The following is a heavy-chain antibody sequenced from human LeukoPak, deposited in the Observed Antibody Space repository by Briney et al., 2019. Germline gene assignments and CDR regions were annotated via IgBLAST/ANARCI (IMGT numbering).Heavy chain of an antibody. CDR1: GFTFSSYS. Sequence: GGSLRLSCAASGFTFSSYSMNWVRQAPGKGLEWVSFISSSSSYIYYADSVKGRFTISRDNAKNSLYLQMNSLRAEDTAVYYCASLDKYNWFDPWGQGTLVTVSS. V-gene: IGHV3-21*01. J-gene: IGHJ5*02. CDR2: ISSSSSYI. D-gene: IGHD1-1*01. CDR3: ASLDKYNWFDP.